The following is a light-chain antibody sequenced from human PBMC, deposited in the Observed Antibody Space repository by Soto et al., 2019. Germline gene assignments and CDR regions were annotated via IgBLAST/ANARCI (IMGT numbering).Light chain of an antibody. J-gene: IGLJ7*01. CDR1: TDTVTTYHW. V-gene: IGLV7-46*01. CDR2: DTT. CDR3: LLSYNGAPAV. Sequence: QTVVTQESSLTVSPGGTVTLTCYSSTDTVTTYHWSYWFQQKPGQAPKTLIYDTTNKHSLTPARFSGSILGGKAALILSGAQPEDEAEYYCLLSYNGAPAVFGGGTQLTVL.